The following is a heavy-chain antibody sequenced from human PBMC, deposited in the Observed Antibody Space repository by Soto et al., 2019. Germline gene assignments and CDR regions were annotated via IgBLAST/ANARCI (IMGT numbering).Heavy chain of an antibody. J-gene: IGHJ5*02. V-gene: IGHV2-5*02. CDR1: GFSLSTSGVG. D-gene: IGHD3-9*01. CDR3: AHRYDSLTGYSNYGPNWFDP. Sequence: QITLKESGPTLVKPTQTLTLTCTFSGFSLSTSGVGVGWIRQPPGKALEWLALIYWDDDKRYSPSLKSRLTITKDTSKNQVVLTMTNMDPVDTATYYCAHRYDSLTGYSNYGPNWFDPWCQGTLVTVSS. CDR2: IYWDDDK.